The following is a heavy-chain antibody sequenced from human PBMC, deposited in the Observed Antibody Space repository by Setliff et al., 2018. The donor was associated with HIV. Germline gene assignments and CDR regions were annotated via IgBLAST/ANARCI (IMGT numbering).Heavy chain of an antibody. CDR3: VSPXXFDSFDV. CDR1: GFLVTGYN. Sequence: ASVKVSCKALGFLVTGYNVHWVRQAPGHGPEWLGRINPNNGGTNYAQKFQGRVTMSLDTSTSTVYLELKALTSDDTAVYYCVSPXXFDSFDVWGPGTMVTVSS. CDR2: INPNNGGT. V-gene: IGHV1-2*06. J-gene: IGHJ3*01.